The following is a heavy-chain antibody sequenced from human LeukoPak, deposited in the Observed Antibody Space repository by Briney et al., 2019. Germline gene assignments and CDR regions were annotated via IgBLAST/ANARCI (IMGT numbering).Heavy chain of an antibody. J-gene: IGHJ4*02. V-gene: IGHV3-30*02. Sequence: PGGSLRLSCAASGFTFSSYGMHWVRQAPGKGLEWVAFIRHDGSNKYYADSVKGRFTISRDNSKNTLYLQMNSLRAEDTAVYYCAKVSVAGTIGYWGQGTLVTVSS. D-gene: IGHD6-19*01. CDR3: AKVSVAGTIGY. CDR2: IRHDGSNK. CDR1: GFTFSSYG.